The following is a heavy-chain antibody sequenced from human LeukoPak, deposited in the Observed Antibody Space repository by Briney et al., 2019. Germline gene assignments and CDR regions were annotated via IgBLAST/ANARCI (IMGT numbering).Heavy chain of an antibody. CDR3: ARDQLGMAEFDY. Sequence: ASVKVSCKASGYTFTSYGISCVRQAPGQGLEWMGWISAHNGNTNYAQKLQGRVTMTTDTSTSTAYMELRSLRSDDTAVYYCARDQLGMAEFDYWGQGTLVTVSS. J-gene: IGHJ4*02. V-gene: IGHV1-18*01. CDR1: GYTFTSYG. D-gene: IGHD1-1*01. CDR2: ISAHNGNT.